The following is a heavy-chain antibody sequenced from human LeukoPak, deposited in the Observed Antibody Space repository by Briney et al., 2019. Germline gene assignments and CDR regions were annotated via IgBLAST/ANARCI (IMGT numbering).Heavy chain of an antibody. CDR3: ARADRLHGGPYLIGP. CDR2: INPNSGGT. Sequence: ASVKVSCKTSGYSFTDYYMHWVRQAPGQGLEWMGWINPNSGGTSSAQKFQGRVTMTRDTSITTVYMEVSWLTSDDTAIYYCARADRLHGGPYLIGPWGQGTLVTVSA. CDR1: GYSFTDYY. J-gene: IGHJ5*02. V-gene: IGHV1-2*02. D-gene: IGHD2-21*01.